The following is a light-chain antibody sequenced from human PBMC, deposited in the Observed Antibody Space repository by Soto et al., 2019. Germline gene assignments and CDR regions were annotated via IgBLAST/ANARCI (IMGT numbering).Light chain of an antibody. CDR3: QQYNTYSWT. J-gene: IGKJ1*01. CDR2: KAS. V-gene: IGKV1-5*03. CDR1: QTVNVF. Sequence: DIQMTQSPSTLSASVGDRVTITCRASQTVNVFLAWYQQKPGKAPKLLIQKASTLETGVPSRFSGSGSGTDFALTISGLQPDDFATYYCQQYNTYSWTFGQGTKVDIK.